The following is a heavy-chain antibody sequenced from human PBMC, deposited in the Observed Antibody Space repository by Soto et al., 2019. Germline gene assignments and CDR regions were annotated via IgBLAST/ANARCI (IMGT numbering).Heavy chain of an antibody. Sequence: VLLVETGGGFIQPGGSLRLSCAASGFAVSSHYINWVRQAPGKGLEWVSVAYIGDNTFYADSVRGRFTVSKDNSQNTLYLQMSNLRAEDTAVCYCARSLSGSGSFVDYGMDVWGQGTTVTVSS. CDR2: AYIGDNT. CDR3: ARSLSGSGSFVDYGMDV. D-gene: IGHD3-10*01. J-gene: IGHJ6*02. V-gene: IGHV3-53*02. CDR1: GFAVSSHY.